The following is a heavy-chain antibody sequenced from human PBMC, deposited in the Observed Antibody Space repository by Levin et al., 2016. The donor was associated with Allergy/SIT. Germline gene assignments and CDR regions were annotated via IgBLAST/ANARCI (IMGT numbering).Heavy chain of an antibody. J-gene: IGHJ2*01. Sequence: WIRQPPGKALEWLAHIDWDDDKYYSTSLKTRLTISKDTSKNQVVLTMTNMDPVDTATYYCARSWCGQQLGYFDLWGRGTLVTVSS. CDR3: ARSWCGQQLGYFDL. V-gene: IGHV2-70*01. CDR2: IDWDDDK. D-gene: IGHD6-13*01.